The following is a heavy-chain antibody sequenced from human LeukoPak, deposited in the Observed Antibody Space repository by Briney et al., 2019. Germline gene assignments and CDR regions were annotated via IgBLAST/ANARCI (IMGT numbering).Heavy chain of an antibody. J-gene: IGHJ6*04. D-gene: IGHD2-2*01. CDR3: ARGRGYCSSTSCPQGYYYGMDV. CDR1: GGSFSGYY. CDR2: INHSGST. V-gene: IGHV4-34*01. Sequence: PSETLSLTCAVYGGSFSGYYWGWIRQPPGKGLEWIGEINHSGSTNYNPSLKSRVTISVDTSKNQFSLKLSSVTAADTAVYYCARGRGYCSSTSCPQGYYYGMDVWGKGTTVTVSS.